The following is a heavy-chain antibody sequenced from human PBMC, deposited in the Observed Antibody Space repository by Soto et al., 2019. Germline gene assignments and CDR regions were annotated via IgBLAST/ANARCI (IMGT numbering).Heavy chain of an antibody. Sequence: PGGSLRLSCAGSGFIFSSYAMNWVRQAPGKGLEWVSSISRSSSYIYYADSVRGRFTISRDNAKNSLTLQMSGLRAEDTAVYYCARGSTSWYFDFWGQGTLVTVSS. J-gene: IGHJ4*02. CDR2: ISRSSSYI. V-gene: IGHV3-21*01. CDR1: GFIFSSYA. CDR3: ARGSTSWYFDF. D-gene: IGHD2-2*01.